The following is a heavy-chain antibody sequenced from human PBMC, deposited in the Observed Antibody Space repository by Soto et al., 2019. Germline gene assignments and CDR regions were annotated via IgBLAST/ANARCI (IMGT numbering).Heavy chain of an antibody. CDR3: ARDPIGRDSSSWPPVVSYYGMDV. D-gene: IGHD6-13*01. CDR1: GGSISSGDYY. CDR2: IYYSGST. Sequence: SETLSLTCTVSGGSISSGDYYWSWIRQPPGKGLEWIGYIYYSGSTYYNPSLKSRVTISVDTSKNQFSLKLSSVTAADTAVYYCARDPIGRDSSSWPPVVSYYGMDVWGQGTTVTVSS. J-gene: IGHJ6*02. V-gene: IGHV4-30-4*01.